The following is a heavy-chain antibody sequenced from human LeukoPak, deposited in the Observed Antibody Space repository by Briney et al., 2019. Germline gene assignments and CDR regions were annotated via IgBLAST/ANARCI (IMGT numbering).Heavy chain of an antibody. CDR2: IIPIFGTA. Sequence: SVKVSCKASGGTFSSYAISWVRQAPGQGLEWMGGIIPIFGTANYAQKFQGRVTITTDESTSTDYMELSSLRSEDTAVYYCARVSLPSIAARDFDYWGQGTLVTVSS. J-gene: IGHJ4*02. D-gene: IGHD6-6*01. CDR1: GGTFSSYA. CDR3: ARVSLPSIAARDFDY. V-gene: IGHV1-69*05.